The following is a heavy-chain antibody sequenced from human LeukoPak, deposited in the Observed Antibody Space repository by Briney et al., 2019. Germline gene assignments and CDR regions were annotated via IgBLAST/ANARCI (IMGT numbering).Heavy chain of an antibody. CDR2: ISYDGSNK. J-gene: IGHJ4*02. CDR1: GFTFSTYA. CDR3: ARALYDYGDYNPFDY. Sequence: GGSLRLSCAASGFTFSTYAMHWVRQAPGKGLEWVAIISYDGSNKYYADSVKGRFTISRDNSKNTLYLQMNSLRAEDTALYYCARALYDYGDYNPFDYWGQGTLVTVSS. V-gene: IGHV3-30-3*01. D-gene: IGHD4-17*01.